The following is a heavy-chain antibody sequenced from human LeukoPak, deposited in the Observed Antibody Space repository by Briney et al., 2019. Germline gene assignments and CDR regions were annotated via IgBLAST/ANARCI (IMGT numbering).Heavy chain of an antibody. CDR2: ISGSGGST. V-gene: IGHV3-23*01. CDR3: AKDPRVGSRVATPCH. CDR1: GFTFSSYA. Sequence: GGSLRLSCAASGFTFSSYAMSWVRQAPGKGLEWVSAISGSGGSTYYADSVKGRFTISRDNSKSTLLLQMNSLRAEDTAVYYCAKDPRVGSRVATPCHWGQGTLVTVSS. J-gene: IGHJ4*02. D-gene: IGHD5-24*01.